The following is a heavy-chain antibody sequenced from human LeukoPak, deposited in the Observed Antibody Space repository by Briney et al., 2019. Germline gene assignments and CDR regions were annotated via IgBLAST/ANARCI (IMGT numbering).Heavy chain of an antibody. Sequence: GGSLRLSCAASGFTFSSYALSWVRQAPGKGLEWVSAISGSGGSTYYADSVKGRFTISRDNSKNTLLLQMNSLRAEDTAVYYCAKGEGSSSWYIGYFDYWGQGTLVTVSS. CDR3: AKGEGSSSWYIGYFDY. CDR2: ISGSGGST. J-gene: IGHJ4*02. V-gene: IGHV3-23*01. D-gene: IGHD2-2*02. CDR1: GFTFSSYA.